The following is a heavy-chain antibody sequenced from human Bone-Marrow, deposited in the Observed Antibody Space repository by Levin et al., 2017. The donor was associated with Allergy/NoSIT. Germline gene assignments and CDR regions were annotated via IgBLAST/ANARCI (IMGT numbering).Heavy chain of an antibody. CDR2: IYWDEDK. CDR3: THSRPRLRRRHFDY. V-gene: IGHV2-5*02. D-gene: IGHD4-17*01. CDR1: GFSLSSPGVG. J-gene: IGHJ4*02. Sequence: SGPTLVKPTQTLTLTCSYSGFSLSSPGVGVGWVRQSPGKALEWLALIYWDEDKRYSPSLRSRLSITMDTSKNQVFLRMTNMDPVDTATYYCTHSRPRLRRRHFDYWGQGALVNVSS.